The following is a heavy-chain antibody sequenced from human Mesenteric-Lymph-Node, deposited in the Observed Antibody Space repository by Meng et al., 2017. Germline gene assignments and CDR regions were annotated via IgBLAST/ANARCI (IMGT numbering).Heavy chain of an antibody. D-gene: IGHD2-2*01. Sequence: QVQLQQWGAGLLKPSETLSLTCAVYGGSFSGYYWSWIRQPPGKGLEWIGEINNSGSTNYNPSLKSRVTISVDTSKNQFSLKLSSVTAADTAVYYCARTIGGADIVVVPAAYYFDYWGQGTLVTVSS. CDR1: GGSFSGYY. V-gene: IGHV4-34*01. CDR3: ARTIGGADIVVVPAAYYFDY. J-gene: IGHJ4*02. CDR2: INNSGST.